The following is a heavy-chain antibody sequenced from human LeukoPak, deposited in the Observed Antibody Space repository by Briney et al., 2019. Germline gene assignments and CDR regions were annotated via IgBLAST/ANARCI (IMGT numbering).Heavy chain of an antibody. J-gene: IGHJ3*02. CDR1: GYTFTGYY. CDR2: INPNSGGT. CDR3: ARSDGYSYGYAFDI. D-gene: IGHD5-18*01. Sequence: GASVTVSCKASGYTFTGYYIHWVRQAPGQGLEWMGWINPNSGGTNYAQKFQGRVTMTRDTSISTAYMELSRLRSDDTAVYYCARSDGYSYGYAFDIWGQGTMVTVSS. V-gene: IGHV1-2*02.